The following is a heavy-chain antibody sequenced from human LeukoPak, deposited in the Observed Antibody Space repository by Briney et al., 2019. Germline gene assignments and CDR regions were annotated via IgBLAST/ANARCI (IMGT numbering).Heavy chain of an antibody. J-gene: IGHJ3*02. CDR1: GFTFSSYS. CDR3: ARDRPLAYCGGDCYHDAFDI. D-gene: IGHD2-21*02. V-gene: IGHV3-48*01. Sequence: GGSLRLSCAASGFTFSSYSMNWVRQAPGKGLEWLSYISSRSSTIYYADSVKGRFTISRDKAKNSLYLQMNSLRAEDTAVYYCARDRPLAYCGGDCYHDAFDIWGQGTMVTVSS. CDR2: ISSRSSTI.